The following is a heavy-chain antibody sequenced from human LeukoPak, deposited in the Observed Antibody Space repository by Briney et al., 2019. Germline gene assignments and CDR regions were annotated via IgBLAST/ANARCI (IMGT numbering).Heavy chain of an antibody. J-gene: IGHJ3*02. CDR1: GGSISSYY. D-gene: IGHD3-22*01. V-gene: IGHV4-59*01. CDR3: ARPTHQLLPTVAFDI. Sequence: SETLSLTCTVSGGSISSYYWSWIRQPPGKGLEWIGYIYYSGSTNYNPSLKSRVTISVDTSKNQFSLTLSSVTAADTAVYYCARPTHQLLPTVAFDIWGQGTMVTVSS. CDR2: IYYSGST.